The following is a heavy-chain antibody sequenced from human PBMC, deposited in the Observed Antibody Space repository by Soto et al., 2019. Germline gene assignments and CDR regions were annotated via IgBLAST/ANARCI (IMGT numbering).Heavy chain of an antibody. J-gene: IGHJ5*02. CDR1: GGSISSSNW. CDR3: ARADSVDTAMDNGDWFDP. D-gene: IGHD5-18*01. Sequence: QVQLQESGPGLVKPSGTLSLTCAVSGGSISSSNWWSWVRQPPGKGLEWIGEIYHSGSTNYNPSLKNQVTISVDKSKNQFSLKLSSVTAADTAVYYCARADSVDTAMDNGDWFDPWGQGTLVTVSS. V-gene: IGHV4-4*02. CDR2: IYHSGST.